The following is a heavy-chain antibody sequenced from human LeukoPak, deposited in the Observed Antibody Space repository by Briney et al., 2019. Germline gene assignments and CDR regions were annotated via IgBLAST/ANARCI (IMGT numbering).Heavy chain of an antibody. CDR3: ARPYYYDSSGYARY. CDR2: ISSSGSTI. Sequence: PGGSLRLSCAASGFTFSDYYMSWIRQAPGKGLEWVSYISSSGSTIYYADSVKGRFTISRDNAKNSLHLQMNSLRAEDTAVYYCARPYYYDSSGYARYWGQGTLVTVSS. CDR1: GFTFSDYY. J-gene: IGHJ4*02. D-gene: IGHD3-22*01. V-gene: IGHV3-11*01.